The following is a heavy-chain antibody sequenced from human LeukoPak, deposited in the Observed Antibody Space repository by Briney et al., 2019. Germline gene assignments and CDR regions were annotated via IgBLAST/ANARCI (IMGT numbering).Heavy chain of an antibody. V-gene: IGHV1-24*01. D-gene: IGHD3-3*01. CDR1: GYTFTELS. J-gene: IGHJ5*02. CDR3: ATGWTVLRFLEWSQTLDP. Sequence: ASVKVSCKVSGYTFTELSMHWVRQAPGKGLEWMGGFDPEDGETIYAQKFQGRVTMTEDTSTDTAYMELSSLRSEDTAVYYCATGWTVLRFLEWSQTLDPWGQGTLVTVSS. CDR2: FDPEDGET.